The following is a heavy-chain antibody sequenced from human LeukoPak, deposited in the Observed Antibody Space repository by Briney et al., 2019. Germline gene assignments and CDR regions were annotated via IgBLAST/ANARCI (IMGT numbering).Heavy chain of an antibody. J-gene: IGHJ4*02. Sequence: QPGGSLRLSCAASGFTFSSYAMHWVRQAPGKGLEWVAVISYDGSNKYYADSVKGRFTISRDNSKNTLYLQMNSLRAEDTAVYYCAIGGSYGGYYFDYWGQGTLVTVSS. V-gene: IGHV3-30*04. D-gene: IGHD1-26*01. CDR3: AIGGSYGGYYFDY. CDR2: ISYDGSNK. CDR1: GFTFSSYA.